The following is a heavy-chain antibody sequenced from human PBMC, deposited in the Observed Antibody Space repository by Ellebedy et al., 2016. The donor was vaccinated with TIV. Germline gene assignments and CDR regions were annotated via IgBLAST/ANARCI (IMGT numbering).Heavy chain of an antibody. CDR2: IGTAGDP. CDR3: ARATSSGDAFDI. J-gene: IGHJ3*02. V-gene: IGHV3-13*05. CDR1: GFTFSSYD. D-gene: IGHD3-10*01. Sequence: GESLKISXAASGFTFSSYDMHWVRQATGKGLEWVSAIGTAGDPYYPGSVKGRFTISRENAKNSLYLQMNSLRAGDTAVYYCARATSSGDAFDIWGQGTMVTVSS.